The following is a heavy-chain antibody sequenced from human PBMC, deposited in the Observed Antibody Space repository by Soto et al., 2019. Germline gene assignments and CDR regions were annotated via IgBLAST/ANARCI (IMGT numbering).Heavy chain of an antibody. J-gene: IGHJ4*01. CDR1: GFTFGRYS. CDR2: IGGTSGHI. Sequence: GGSLRHSCAASGFTFGRYSIVWVRQAPEKGLEWVSSIGGTSGHIYYAESMKGRLTISRDNAKNSLYLQMNSLRVEFISFYYCARTNGYFSNHFDYWR. CDR3: ARTNGYFSNHFDY. V-gene: IGHV3-21*01. D-gene: IGHD2-8*01.